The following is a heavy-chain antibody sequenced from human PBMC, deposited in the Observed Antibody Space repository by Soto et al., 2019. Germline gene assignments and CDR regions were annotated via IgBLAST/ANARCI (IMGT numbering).Heavy chain of an antibody. CDR3: VTRYGSGYRAFYY. CDR2: VNPILSMS. CDR1: GDTFTFYT. D-gene: IGHD3-10*01. V-gene: IGHV1-69*02. Sequence: SGKASCKASGDTFTFYTNNWVRQAPGLGLEWMGRVNPILSMSNYAQKFQGRVTMTADKSTSTAYMELRSLSSEDTAFYYSVTRYGSGYRAFYYWSQ. J-gene: IGHJ4*01.